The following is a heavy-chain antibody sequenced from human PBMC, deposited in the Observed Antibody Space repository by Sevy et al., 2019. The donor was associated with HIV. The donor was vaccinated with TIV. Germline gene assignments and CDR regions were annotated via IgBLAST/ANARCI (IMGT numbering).Heavy chain of an antibody. J-gene: IGHJ4*02. V-gene: IGHV4-59*02. CDR2: SGST. D-gene: IGHD1-1*01. CDR1: GVSVSPYY. Sequence: SETLSLTCTVSGVSVSPYYWAWIRQPPGKGLESVAFSGSTNYNPSLKSRATTSVDTSKNQFSLKLSSVTAADTAIYYCARGGPNQQQLDYFDHWGQGTLVTVSS. CDR3: ARGGPNQQQLDYFDH.